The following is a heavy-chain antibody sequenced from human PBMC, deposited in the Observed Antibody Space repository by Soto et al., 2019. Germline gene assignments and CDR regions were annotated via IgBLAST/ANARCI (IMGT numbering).Heavy chain of an antibody. Sequence: QVQLVQSGAEVKKPESSVKVSCKAPGGTFSTYAISWVRQAPGQGLEWMGGTIPMFGTANYAQRFQERVTITAYESTNTVYMDLSSLRSEDTAVYFCASGIQLWLRRINNGYSGGGQGTLVTVSS. J-gene: IGHJ4*02. CDR2: TIPMFGTA. CDR3: ASGIQLWLRRINNGYSG. CDR1: GGTFSTYA. V-gene: IGHV1-69*12. D-gene: IGHD5-18*01.